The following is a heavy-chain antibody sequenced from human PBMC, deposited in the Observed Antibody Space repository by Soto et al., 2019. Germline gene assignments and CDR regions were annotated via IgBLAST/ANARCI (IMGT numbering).Heavy chain of an antibody. D-gene: IGHD6-6*01. CDR1: GGTPISYA. Sequence: XCVKESCQACGGTPISYASSWVRQAPGQGLEWMGGIIPIFGTANYAQKFQGRVTITADESTSTAYMELSSLRSEDTAVYYCASVGYSSSSGDYWGHGTLVTVSS. J-gene: IGHJ4*01. CDR3: ASVGYSSSSGDY. CDR2: IIPIFGTA. V-gene: IGHV1-69*01.